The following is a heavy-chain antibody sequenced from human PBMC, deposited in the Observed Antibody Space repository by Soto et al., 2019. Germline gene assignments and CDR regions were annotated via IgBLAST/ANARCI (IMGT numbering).Heavy chain of an antibody. J-gene: IGHJ6*03. CDR1: GFTFSSYG. V-gene: IGHV3-30*18. Sequence: VQLVESGGGVVQPGRSLRLSCAASGFTFSSYGMHWVRQAPGKGLEWVAVISYDGSNKYYADSVKGRFTISRDNSKNTLYLQMNSLRAEDTAVYYCAKDPDYYYMDVWGKGTTVTVSS. CDR3: AKDPDYYYMDV. CDR2: ISYDGSNK.